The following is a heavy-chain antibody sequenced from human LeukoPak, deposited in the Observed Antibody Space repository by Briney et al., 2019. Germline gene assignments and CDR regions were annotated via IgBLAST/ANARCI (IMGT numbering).Heavy chain of an antibody. CDR1: GFTFSSYA. CDR3: ARGGPSYRSSWYGGFDY. D-gene: IGHD6-13*01. J-gene: IGHJ4*02. V-gene: IGHV3-30*04. CDR2: ISYDGSNK. Sequence: GRSLRLSCAASGFTFSSYAMHWVRQAPGKGLAWVAVISYDGSNKYYADSVKGRFTISRDNSKNTLYLQMNSLRAEDTAVYYCARGGPSYRSSWYGGFDYWGQGTLVTVSS.